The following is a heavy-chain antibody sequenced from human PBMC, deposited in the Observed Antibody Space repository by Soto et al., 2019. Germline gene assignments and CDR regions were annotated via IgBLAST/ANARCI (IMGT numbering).Heavy chain of an antibody. CDR1: GGSFSGYY. Sequence: SETLSLTCAVYGGSFSGYYWSWIRQPPGKGLEWIGEINHSGSTNYNPSLKSRVTISVDTSKNQFSLKLSFVTAADTAVYYCARKMPTMIVVVIQNWFDPWGQGTLVTVS. V-gene: IGHV4-34*01. D-gene: IGHD3-22*01. CDR3: ARKMPTMIVVVIQNWFDP. CDR2: INHSGST. J-gene: IGHJ5*02.